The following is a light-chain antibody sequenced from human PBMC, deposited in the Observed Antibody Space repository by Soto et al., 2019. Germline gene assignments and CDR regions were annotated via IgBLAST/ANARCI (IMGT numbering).Light chain of an antibody. CDR1: QSVSSY. CDR3: QQRSNWPT. Sequence: EIVLTQSPATLSLSPGERATLSCRASQSVSSYLAWYQQKPGQAPRLLIYDASNRATGIPARFSGSGSRTDLTLTISSLEREDFAVYYCQQRSNWPTFGQGTKVEIK. CDR2: DAS. V-gene: IGKV3-11*01. J-gene: IGKJ1*01.